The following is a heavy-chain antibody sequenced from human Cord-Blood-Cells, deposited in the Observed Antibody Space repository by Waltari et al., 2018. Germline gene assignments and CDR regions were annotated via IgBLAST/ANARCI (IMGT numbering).Heavy chain of an antibody. V-gene: IGHV4-39*01. CDR1: GGSISSSSSY. Sequence: QLQLQESGPGLVKPSETLSLTCTVSGGSISSSSSYWGWIRQPPGKGREWIGSTYYSGSTYYNPSLKSRVTISVDTSKNQFSLKLSSVTAADTAVYYCARIPYLSSGYYYYYYYGMDVWGQGTTVTVSS. D-gene: IGHD3-22*01. CDR3: ARIPYLSSGYYYYYYYGMDV. J-gene: IGHJ6*02. CDR2: TYYSGST.